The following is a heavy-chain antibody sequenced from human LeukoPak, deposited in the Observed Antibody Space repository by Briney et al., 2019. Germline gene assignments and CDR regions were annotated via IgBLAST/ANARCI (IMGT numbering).Heavy chain of an antibody. CDR1: GFTFSSYG. D-gene: IGHD3-9*01. J-gene: IGHJ4*02. Sequence: GGSLRLSCAASGFTFSSYGMHWVRQAPGKGLEWVAVISYDGSNKYYADSVKGRFTISRDNSKNTLYLQMNSLRAEDRAVYYCAKDGWEYDVLTGYFDYWGQGTLVTVSS. CDR2: ISYDGSNK. CDR3: AKDGWEYDVLTGYFDY. V-gene: IGHV3-30*18.